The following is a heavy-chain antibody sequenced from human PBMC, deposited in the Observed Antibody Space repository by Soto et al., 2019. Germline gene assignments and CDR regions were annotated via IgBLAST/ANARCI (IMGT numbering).Heavy chain of an antibody. CDR2: IYDSENT. CDR1: GGSMTSSNYY. V-gene: IGHV4-39*02. D-gene: IGHD6-13*01. CDR3: ARDRSPGSSSWYDY. Sequence: SETLSLTCTVSGGSMTSSNYYWGWIRQPPGKGLEWIGSIYDSENTFYNPSLKSRLILSVDTSKNQFSLQLHSVTPEDTAVYYCARDRSPGSSSWYDYWGQGTLVTVSS. J-gene: IGHJ4*02.